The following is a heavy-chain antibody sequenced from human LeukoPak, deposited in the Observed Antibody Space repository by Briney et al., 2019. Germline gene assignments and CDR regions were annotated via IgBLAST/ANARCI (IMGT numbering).Heavy chain of an antibody. Sequence: GGSLRLSCAASGFTFSSYAMSWVRQAPGKGLEWVSAISGSGGSTYYADSVKGRFTISRDNSKNTLYLQMNSLRAEDTAVYYCAKDWLLLLYHYLDYWGQGTLVTVSS. CDR3: AKDWLLLLYHYLDY. V-gene: IGHV3-23*01. CDR1: GFTFSSYA. J-gene: IGHJ4*02. CDR2: ISGSGGST. D-gene: IGHD3-22*01.